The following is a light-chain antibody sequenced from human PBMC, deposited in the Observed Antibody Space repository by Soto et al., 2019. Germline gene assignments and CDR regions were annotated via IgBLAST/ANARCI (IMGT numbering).Light chain of an antibody. CDR3: CSYAGSNIYV. Sequence: QSALTQPASVSGSPGQSITISCTGSSSDVGSYNLVSWYQQHPGKAPKLMIYEGTKRPSGVSNRFSGSKSGNTASLTISGLQAEDDAPYFCCSYAGSNIYVFRIGTKVTVL. CDR2: EGT. V-gene: IGLV2-23*01. J-gene: IGLJ1*01. CDR1: SSDVGSYNL.